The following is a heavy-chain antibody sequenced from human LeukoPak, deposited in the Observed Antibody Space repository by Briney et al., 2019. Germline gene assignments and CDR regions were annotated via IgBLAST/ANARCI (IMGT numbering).Heavy chain of an antibody. D-gene: IGHD3-22*01. CDR3: ARGGPSSSGYSADGFDI. CDR2: IYYRGNT. J-gene: IGHJ3*02. Sequence: AETLSLTCTVSVWSMSSNYWRWIRQAPGKGLESIGYIYYRGNTNYNPSLKSRVTISVDTSRTQFSLKLSSMIAADTAVYYCARGGPSSSGYSADGFDIWGQGTMVTVSS. CDR1: VWSMSSNY. V-gene: IGHV4-59*01.